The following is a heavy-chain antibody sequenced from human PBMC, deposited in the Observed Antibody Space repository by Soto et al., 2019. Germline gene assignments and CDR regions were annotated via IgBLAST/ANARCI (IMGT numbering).Heavy chain of an antibody. D-gene: IGHD2-15*01. Sequence: QVQLVESGGGVVQPGRSLRLSCAASGFTFSSYAMHWVRQAPGKGLEWVAVISYDGSNKYYADSVKGRFTISRDNSKNTLYLQMNSLRAEDTAVYYCARPKRVGNYYYYGMDVW. CDR2: ISYDGSNK. CDR3: ARPKRVGNYYYYGMDV. J-gene: IGHJ6*01. CDR1: GFTFSSYA. V-gene: IGHV3-30-3*01.